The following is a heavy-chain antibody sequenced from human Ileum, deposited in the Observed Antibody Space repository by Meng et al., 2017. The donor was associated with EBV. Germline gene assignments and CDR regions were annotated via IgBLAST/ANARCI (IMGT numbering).Heavy chain of an antibody. CDR2: IKDKSGGGTT. D-gene: IGHD2-2*01. CDR1: IFIFNNAW. CDR3: VSSWVEP. J-gene: IGHJ5*02. V-gene: IGHV3-15*01. Sequence: EVEVVGSGGGLVKPGGSLRLSCPGSIFIFNNAWVSWVRQAPGKGLEWIARIKDKSGGGTTDYAAPVKGRFSISRDESKNMVYLQMSSLKIEDTAVYYCVSSWVEPWGQGTLVTVSS.